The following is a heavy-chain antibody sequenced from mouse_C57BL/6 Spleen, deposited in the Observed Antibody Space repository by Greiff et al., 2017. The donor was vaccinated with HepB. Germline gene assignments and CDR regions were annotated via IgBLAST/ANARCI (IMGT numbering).Heavy chain of an antibody. CDR3: ARSAIYYYGSSHFDY. Sequence: VQLQQPGAELVKPGASVKMSCKASGYTFTSYWITWVKQRPGQGLEWIGDIYPGSGSTNYNEKFKSKATLTVDTSSSTAYMQLSSLTSEDSAVYYCARSAIYYYGSSHFDYWGQGTTLTVSS. J-gene: IGHJ2*01. V-gene: IGHV1-55*01. D-gene: IGHD1-1*01. CDR2: IYPGSGST. CDR1: GYTFTSYW.